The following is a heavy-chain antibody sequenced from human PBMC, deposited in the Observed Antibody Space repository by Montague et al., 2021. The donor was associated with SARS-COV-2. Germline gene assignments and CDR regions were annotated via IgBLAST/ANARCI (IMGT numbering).Heavy chain of an antibody. Sequence: PALVKPTQTLTLTCTFSGFSLSTSGMCVSWIRQPPGKALEWLARIDWDXDKYYSTSLETRLTISKDTSKDQVVLTMTNMDPVDTATYYCARMTPITGLDYWGQGTLVTVSS. V-gene: IGHV2-70*11. CDR2: IDWDXDK. J-gene: IGHJ4*02. CDR1: GFSLSTSGMC. D-gene: IGHD1-20*01. CDR3: ARMTPITGLDY.